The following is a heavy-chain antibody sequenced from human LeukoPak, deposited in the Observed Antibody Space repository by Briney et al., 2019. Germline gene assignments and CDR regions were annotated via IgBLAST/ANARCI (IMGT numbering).Heavy chain of an antibody. J-gene: IGHJ4*02. V-gene: IGHV3-30*03. Sequence: GGSLRLSCAASGFTFSSYGMHWVRQAPAKGLEWVAVLSNDGRSIYYADSVKGRFTISRDNSKNTLYLQVNSLRAEDTAVYSCAREACSGSCHSDYFDYWGLGTLVTVSS. CDR3: AREACSGSCHSDYFDY. CDR1: GFTFSSYG. CDR2: LSNDGRSI. D-gene: IGHD2-15*01.